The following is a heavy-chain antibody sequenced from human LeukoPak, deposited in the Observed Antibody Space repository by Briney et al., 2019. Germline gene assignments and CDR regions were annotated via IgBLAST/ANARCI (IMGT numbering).Heavy chain of an antibody. D-gene: IGHD6-13*01. Sequence: GGSLRLSCAASGFTFSSYWMYWVRQAPGKGLVWASRINSDGSSTSCADSVKGRFTISRDNAKNTLYLQMNSLRAEDTAVYYCARIGAGGNGPPVLYWHFDLWGRGTLVTVSS. J-gene: IGHJ2*01. V-gene: IGHV3-74*01. CDR3: ARIGAGGNGPPVLYWHFDL. CDR2: INSDGSST. CDR1: GFTFSSYW.